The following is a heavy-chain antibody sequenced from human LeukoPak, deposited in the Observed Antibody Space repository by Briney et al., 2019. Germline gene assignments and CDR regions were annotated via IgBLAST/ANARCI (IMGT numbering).Heavy chain of an antibody. V-gene: IGHV3-66*01. J-gene: IGHJ4*02. Sequence: GVSLRLSCAASGFTVSSNYMSWVRQAPGKGLEWVSVIYSGGSTYYADSVKGRFTISRDNSKNTLYLQMNSLRAEDTAVCYCARDQAGGSGSLDYWGQGTLVTVSS. CDR1: GFTVSSNY. CDR2: IYSGGST. D-gene: IGHD3-10*01. CDR3: ARDQAGGSGSLDY.